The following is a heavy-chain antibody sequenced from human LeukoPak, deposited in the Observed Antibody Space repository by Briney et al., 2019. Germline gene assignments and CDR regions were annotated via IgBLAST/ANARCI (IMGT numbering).Heavy chain of an antibody. D-gene: IGHD2-15*01. Sequence: VASVKVSYKASGGTFSSYAISWVRQAPGQGLEWMVRINPNSGGTNYAQKFQGRVTMTRDTSISTAYMELSRLRSDDTAVYYCARGYCSGGSCYSVENWFDPWGQGTLVTVSS. CDR2: INPNSGGT. J-gene: IGHJ5*02. V-gene: IGHV1-2*06. CDR3: ARGYCSGGSCYSVENWFDP. CDR1: GGTFSSYA.